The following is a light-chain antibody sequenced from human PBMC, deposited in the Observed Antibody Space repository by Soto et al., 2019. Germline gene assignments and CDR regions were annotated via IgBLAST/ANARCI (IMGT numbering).Light chain of an antibody. Sequence: DIQMTQSPSSLSGSVGDRVTITCRSSQSISSYLNWYQQKPGNAPKLLIYVASTLQSGVPSRFSGSGSGTDFTLTINSLQPEDFATYYCQQSYIAPLTFGGGTKVDIK. CDR2: VAS. CDR1: QSISSY. J-gene: IGKJ4*01. CDR3: QQSYIAPLT. V-gene: IGKV1-39*01.